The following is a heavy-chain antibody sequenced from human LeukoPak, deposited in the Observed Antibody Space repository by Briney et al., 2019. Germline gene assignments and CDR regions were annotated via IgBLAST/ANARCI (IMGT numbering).Heavy chain of an antibody. J-gene: IGHJ4*02. CDR3: ATDYYDSSGYLNPHFDY. D-gene: IGHD3-22*01. CDR2: ISSSSSTI. V-gene: IGHV3-48*02. CDR1: GFTFSSYS. Sequence: GGSLRHSCAASGFTFSSYSMNWVRQAPGKGLEWVSYISSSSSTIYYADSVKGRFTISRDNAKNSLYLQMNSLRDEDTAVYYCATDYYDSSGYLNPHFDYWGQETLVTVSS.